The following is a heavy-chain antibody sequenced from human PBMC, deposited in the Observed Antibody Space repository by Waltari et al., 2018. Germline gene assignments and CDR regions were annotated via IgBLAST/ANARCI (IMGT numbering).Heavy chain of an antibody. CDR1: GGTFSSYA. D-gene: IGHD5-18*01. CDR2: INPIYGTA. V-gene: IGHV1-69*05. Sequence: QVQLVQSGAEVKKPGSSVKVSCKASGGTFSSYAISWVRQAPGQGLEWMGGINPIYGTANNAKTSQGRVTITTDETTSTAYMELRSLRSDDTAVYYCAICGYSYGSTFFDYWGQGTLVTVSS. J-gene: IGHJ4*02. CDR3: AICGYSYGSTFFDY.